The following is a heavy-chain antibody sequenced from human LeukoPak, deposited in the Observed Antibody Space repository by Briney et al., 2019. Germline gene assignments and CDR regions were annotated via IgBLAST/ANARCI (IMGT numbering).Heavy chain of an antibody. CDR3: AREGNTPKYYDFWSGNNWFDP. D-gene: IGHD3-3*01. Sequence: GGSLRLSCAASGFTFSSYSLNWVRQAPGKGLEWISYISSSSSTIYYADSVKGRFTISRDNAKNSLYLQMNSLRAEDTAVYYCAREGNTPKYYDFWSGNNWFDPWGQGTLVTVSS. CDR1: GFTFSSYS. V-gene: IGHV3-48*01. J-gene: IGHJ5*02. CDR2: ISSSSSTI.